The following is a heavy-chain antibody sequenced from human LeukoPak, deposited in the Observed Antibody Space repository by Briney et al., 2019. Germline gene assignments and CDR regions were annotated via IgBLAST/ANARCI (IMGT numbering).Heavy chain of an antibody. J-gene: IGHJ4*02. CDR2: ISGSGGST. D-gene: IGHD3-3*01. Sequence: GGSLRLSCAASGFTFSSYAMSWVRQAPGKGLEWVSAISGSGGSTYYADSVKGRFTISRDNSKNTLYLQMNSLRAEDTAVYYCARAGFVGVAFDYWGQGTLVTVSS. CDR3: ARAGFVGVAFDY. CDR1: GFTFSSYA. V-gene: IGHV3-23*01.